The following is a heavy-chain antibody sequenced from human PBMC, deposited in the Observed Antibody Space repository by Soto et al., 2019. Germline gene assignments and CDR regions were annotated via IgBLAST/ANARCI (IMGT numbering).Heavy chain of an antibody. D-gene: IGHD5-12*01. Sequence: QVQLVESGGGVVQPGRSLRLSCAASGFTFSSYGMHWVRQAPGKGLEWVAVIWYDGSNKYYADSVKGRFTISRDNSKNPLYLQMNSLSAEDTAVYYCARDGPYSGYDAFDYWGQGTLVTVSS. CDR1: GFTFSSYG. V-gene: IGHV3-33*01. J-gene: IGHJ4*02. CDR2: IWYDGSNK. CDR3: ARDGPYSGYDAFDY.